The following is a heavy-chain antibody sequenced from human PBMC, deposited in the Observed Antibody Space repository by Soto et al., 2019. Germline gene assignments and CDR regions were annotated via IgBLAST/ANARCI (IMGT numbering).Heavy chain of an antibody. D-gene: IGHD3-16*01. J-gene: IGHJ4*02. CDR1: GGSISNYY. CDR3: ARGVKDYPYYFDY. V-gene: IGHV4-59*01. CDR2: IYYSGST. Sequence: SETLSLTCTVSGGSISNYYWSWIRQPPGKGLEWIGYIYYSGSTNYNPSLKSRVTISVDTSKNQFSLNLSSVTAADTAVYYCARGVKDYPYYFDYWGQGTLVTVSS.